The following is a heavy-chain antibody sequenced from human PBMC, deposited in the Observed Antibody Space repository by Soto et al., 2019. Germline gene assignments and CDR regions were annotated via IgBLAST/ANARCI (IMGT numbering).Heavy chain of an antibody. V-gene: IGHV1-18*01. J-gene: IGHJ5*01. Sequence: QVQLVQSGAEVKKPGASVKVSCKASGYTFTSYGINWVRQAPGQGLEWMGWINTYDGNTNHAKKFQGRVTMTIDTSASTAYVELRSLSSDDTAVYYCAASQQFDSWGQGTLVTVSS. CDR3: AASQQFDS. CDR2: INTYDGNT. CDR1: GYTFTSYG. D-gene: IGHD6-13*01.